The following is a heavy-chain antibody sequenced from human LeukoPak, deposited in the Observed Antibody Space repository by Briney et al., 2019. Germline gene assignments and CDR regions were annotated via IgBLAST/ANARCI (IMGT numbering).Heavy chain of an antibody. Sequence: KLSQTLSLTCAISGDSVSSNSAAWNWIRQSPSRGLEWLGRTYYRSKWYNDYAVSVKSRITINPDTSKNQFSLQLNSVTPADTAVYYCARGNSGSYLQLYYFDYWGQGTLVTVSS. D-gene: IGHD1-26*01. V-gene: IGHV6-1*01. CDR2: TYYRSKWYN. CDR1: GDSVSSNSAA. CDR3: ARGNSGSYLQLYYFDY. J-gene: IGHJ4*02.